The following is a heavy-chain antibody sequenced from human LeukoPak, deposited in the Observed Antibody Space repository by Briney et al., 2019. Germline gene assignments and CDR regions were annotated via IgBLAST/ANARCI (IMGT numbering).Heavy chain of an antibody. D-gene: IGHD3-16*01. CDR1: GGSVSSGSYY. J-gene: IGHJ4*02. CDR2: IYYSGST. V-gene: IGHV4-61*01. Sequence: SSETLSLTCTVSGGSVSSGSYYWSWIRQPPGKGLEWIGYIYYSGSTNYNPSLKSRVTISVDTSKNQFSPKLSSVTAADTAVYYCARVRGGFDYWGQGTLVTVSS. CDR3: ARVRGGFDY.